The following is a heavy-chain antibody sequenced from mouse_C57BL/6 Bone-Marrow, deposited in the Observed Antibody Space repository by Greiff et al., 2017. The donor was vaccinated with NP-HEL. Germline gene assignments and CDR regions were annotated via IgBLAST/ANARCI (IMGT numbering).Heavy chain of an antibody. Sequence: EVKLMESGGGLVKPGGSLKLSCAASGFTFSDYGMHWVRQAPEKGLEWVAYISSGSSTIYYADTVKGRFTISRDNAKNTLFLQMTSLRSEDTAMYYCARHYYDNYVGFGYWGKGTTLTVSS. V-gene: IGHV5-17*01. CDR3: ARHYYDNYVGFGY. D-gene: IGHD2-1*01. CDR2: ISSGSSTI. CDR1: GFTFSDYG. J-gene: IGHJ2*01.